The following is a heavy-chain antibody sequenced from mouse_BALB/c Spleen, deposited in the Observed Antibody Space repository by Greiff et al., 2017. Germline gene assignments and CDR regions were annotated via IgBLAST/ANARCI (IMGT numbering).Heavy chain of an antibody. CDR2: INPNNGGT. V-gene: IGHV1-18*01. D-gene: IGHD3-1*01. J-gene: IGHJ4*01. Sequence: VQLQQSGPELVKPGASVKIPCKASGYTFTNYNMDWVKQSPGKSLEWIGDINPNNGGTIYNQKFKGKATLTVDKSSSTAYMELRSLTSEDTAVYYCARSDARATGYAMDYWGQETSVTVSS. CDR3: ARSDARATGYAMDY. CDR1: GYTFTNYN.